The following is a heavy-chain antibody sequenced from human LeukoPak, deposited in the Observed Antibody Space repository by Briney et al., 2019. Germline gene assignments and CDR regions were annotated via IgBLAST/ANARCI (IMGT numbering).Heavy chain of an antibody. V-gene: IGHV3-7*01. J-gene: IGHJ4*02. Sequence: GGSLRLSCAASGFTLSTYWMVWVRQAPGKGLEWVANIKQDGSEKYYVDSVKGRFTISRDNAKNSLYLQMNSLRDEDTAVYYCARDPGRTRYDYWGQGTLVIVSS. CDR3: ARDPGRTRYDY. CDR1: GFTLSTYW. CDR2: IKQDGSEK.